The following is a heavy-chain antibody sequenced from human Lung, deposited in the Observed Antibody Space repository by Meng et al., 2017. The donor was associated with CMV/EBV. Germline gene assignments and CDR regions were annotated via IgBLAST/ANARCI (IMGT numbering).Heavy chain of an antibody. D-gene: IGHD3-9*01. CDR3: ATEADDRPLRAPYFDY. V-gene: IGHV1-24*01. CDR1: GYSLTEFP. Sequence: ASXXVSXKVSGYSLTEFPMHWVRQAPGKGPEWMGGFDPEDGETFYGQKFQGRVTMTEDTSIDTAYMELSSLSSEDTAVYYCATEADDRPLRAPYFDYLGQGXLVTVSS. CDR2: FDPEDGET. J-gene: IGHJ4*02.